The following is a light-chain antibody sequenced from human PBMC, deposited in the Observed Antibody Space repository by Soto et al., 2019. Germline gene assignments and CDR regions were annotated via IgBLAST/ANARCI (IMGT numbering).Light chain of an antibody. V-gene: IGLV2-14*03. CDR1: SSDVGTYNS. Sequence: QSALTQPASVSGSSGQSITISCTGTSSDVGTYNSVSWYQQHPGKAPKLIIYDVNNRPSGVSNRFSGSKSGNTASLTISGLQAEDEADYFCGSPTSSTTLGFGGGTKLTVL. CDR3: GSPTSSTTLG. J-gene: IGLJ2*01. CDR2: DVN.